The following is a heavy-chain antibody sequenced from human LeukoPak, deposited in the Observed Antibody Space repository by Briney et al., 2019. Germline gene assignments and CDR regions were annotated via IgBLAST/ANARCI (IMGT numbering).Heavy chain of an antibody. Sequence: SETLSLTCAVYGGSFSGYYRSWIRQPPGKGLEWIGEINHSGSTNYNPSLKSRVTISVDTSKNQFSLKLSSVTAADTAVYYCASLGTTLGNYYYYGMDVWGQGTTVTVSS. J-gene: IGHJ6*02. CDR2: INHSGST. D-gene: IGHD1-7*01. CDR1: GGSFSGYY. CDR3: ASLGTTLGNYYYYGMDV. V-gene: IGHV4-34*01.